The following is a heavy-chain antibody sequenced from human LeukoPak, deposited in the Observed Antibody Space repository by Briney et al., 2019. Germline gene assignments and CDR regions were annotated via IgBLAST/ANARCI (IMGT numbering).Heavy chain of an antibody. CDR1: GGPISSYY. Sequence: PSETLSLTCTVSGGPISSYYWSWIRQPPGKGLEWIGYIYYSGSTNYNPSLKSRVTISVDTSKNQFSLKLSSVTAADTAVYYCARDGIAAAGTGLWYFDLWGRGTLVTVSS. CDR2: IYYSGST. V-gene: IGHV4-59*01. J-gene: IGHJ2*01. D-gene: IGHD6-13*01. CDR3: ARDGIAAAGTGLWYFDL.